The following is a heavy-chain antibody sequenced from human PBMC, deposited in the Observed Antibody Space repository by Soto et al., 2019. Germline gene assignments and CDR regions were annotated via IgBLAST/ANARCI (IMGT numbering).Heavy chain of an antibody. Sequence: QVQLVQSGAEVKKPGASVKVSCKASGYTFTSYDINWVRQATGQGLEWMGWMNPNSGNTGYAQKFQGRVTMTRDTSITLAFMELGILRSEDTFVYYCVRGKSLQIWGQGTLVTVFS. CDR2: MNPNSGNT. V-gene: IGHV1-8*01. J-gene: IGHJ4*02. CDR3: VRGKSLQI. CDR1: GYTFTSYD.